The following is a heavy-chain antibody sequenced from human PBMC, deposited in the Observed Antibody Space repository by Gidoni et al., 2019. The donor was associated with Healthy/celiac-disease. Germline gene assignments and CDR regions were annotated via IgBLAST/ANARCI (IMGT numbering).Heavy chain of an antibody. J-gene: IGHJ5*02. D-gene: IGHD3-10*01. CDR2: ISAYNGNT. Sequence: QVQLVQSGAEVKKLGASVKVYCKASGYTFTSYGISWVRQAPGQGREWMGWISAYNGNTSYAQKLQGRVTMTTDTSTSTAYMELRSLRSDDTAVYYCARDQRSLLGVRESPRGFDPWGQGTLVTVSS. CDR1: GYTFTSYG. V-gene: IGHV1-18*01. CDR3: ARDQRSLLGVRESPRGFDP.